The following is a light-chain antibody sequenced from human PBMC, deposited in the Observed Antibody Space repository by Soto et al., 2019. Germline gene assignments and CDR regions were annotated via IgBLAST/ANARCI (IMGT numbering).Light chain of an antibody. V-gene: IGLV3-9*01. CDR2: RDI. Sequence: SYELTQPLSVSVALGQTARITCGGNNIGSKNVHWYQQKPGQAPVLVIYRDINRPSGIPERFSGSNSGNTATLTISRAQAGDEADYYCQVWDSNTVVFGGGTKLTVL. J-gene: IGLJ2*01. CDR3: QVWDSNTVV. CDR1: NIGSKN.